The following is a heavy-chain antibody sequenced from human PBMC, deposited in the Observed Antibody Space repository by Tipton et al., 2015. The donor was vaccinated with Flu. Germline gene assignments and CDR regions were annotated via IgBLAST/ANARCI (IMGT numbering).Heavy chain of an antibody. Sequence: TLSLTCTVSGDSITSGNYYWTWIRQSAGKGLEWIGRVSSSGSTRYNPSLKGRATISLDMSRNQFSLKLISVTAADTAVYYCARGQGNSGWRYFDYWGQGTLVTVSS. D-gene: IGHD6-19*01. CDR1: GDSITSGNYY. CDR3: ARGQGNSGWRYFDY. V-gene: IGHV4-61*02. CDR2: VSSSGST. J-gene: IGHJ4*02.